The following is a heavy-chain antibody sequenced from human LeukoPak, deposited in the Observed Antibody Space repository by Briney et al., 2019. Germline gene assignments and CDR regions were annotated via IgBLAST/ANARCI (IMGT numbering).Heavy chain of an antibody. CDR2: ISGSGGST. V-gene: IGHV3-23*01. J-gene: IGHJ6*02. D-gene: IGHD3-16*01. Sequence: GGSLRLSCAASGFTFSSYAMSWVRQAPGKGLEWVSAISGSGGSTYYADSVKGRFTISRDNSKNTLYLQMNSLRAEDTAVYYCAKDWGAAYYYGMDVWGQGTTVTVSS. CDR1: GFTFSSYA. CDR3: AKDWGAAYYYGMDV.